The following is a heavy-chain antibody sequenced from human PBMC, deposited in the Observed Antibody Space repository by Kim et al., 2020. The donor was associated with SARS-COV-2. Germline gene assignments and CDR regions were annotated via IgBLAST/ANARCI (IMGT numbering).Heavy chain of an antibody. D-gene: IGHD3-16*01. V-gene: IGHV1-3*01. CDR3: VRDMNPTFYDY. Sequence: ASVKVSCKASGYTFKTYPIHWLRQAPGQTLEWMGWVNAANDQTKYSQKFQGRITISRDTSANTAYMELRRLTTKDTAFYYCVRDMNPTFYDYWGQGTRVTVSS. CDR2: VNAANDQT. CDR1: GYTFKTYP. J-gene: IGHJ4*02.